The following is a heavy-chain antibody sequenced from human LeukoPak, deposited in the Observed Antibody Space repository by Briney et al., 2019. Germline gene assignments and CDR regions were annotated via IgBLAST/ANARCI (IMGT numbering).Heavy chain of an antibody. CDR1: GXTFDAYA. J-gene: IGHJ4*02. D-gene: IGHD2-15*01. CDR3: AKDIYCIGGSCYSHFDY. Sequence: SGGSLRLSCAASGXTFDAYAMHWVRQAPGRGLEWVSLISGDGGSTYYADSVKGRFTISRDNSKNSVYLQMNSLRTEDTALYYCAKDIYCIGGSCYSHFDYWGQGTLVTVSS. CDR2: ISGDGGST. V-gene: IGHV3-43*02.